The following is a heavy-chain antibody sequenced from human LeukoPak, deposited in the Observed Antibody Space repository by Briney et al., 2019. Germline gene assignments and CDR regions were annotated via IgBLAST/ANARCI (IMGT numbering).Heavy chain of an antibody. V-gene: IGHV3-23*01. CDR3: AEDFYGSGSD. Sequence: GGSLRLSCAASGFTFSIYFMSWVRQAPGKGLEWVSDISGIGGSTYYADSVKGRFTISRDNSKNTLYLQMNSLRAEDTAVYYCAEDFYGSGSDWGQATLVTVSS. CDR2: ISGIGGST. D-gene: IGHD3-10*01. CDR1: GFTFSIYF. J-gene: IGHJ4*02.